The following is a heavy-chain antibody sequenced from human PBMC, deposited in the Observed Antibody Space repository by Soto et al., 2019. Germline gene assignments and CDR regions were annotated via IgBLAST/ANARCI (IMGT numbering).Heavy chain of an antibody. CDR1: GYTFTGYY. Sequence: ASVKVSCKASGYTFTGYYMHWVRQAPGQGLEWMGWINPNSGGTNYAQKFQGRVTMTRDTSISTAYMELSRLRSDDTAVHYCARERGDDLIAAAGGGEPDYYYYGMDVWGQGTTVTVSS. CDR3: ARERGDDLIAAAGGGEPDYYYYGMDV. D-gene: IGHD6-13*01. V-gene: IGHV1-2*02. CDR2: INPNSGGT. J-gene: IGHJ6*02.